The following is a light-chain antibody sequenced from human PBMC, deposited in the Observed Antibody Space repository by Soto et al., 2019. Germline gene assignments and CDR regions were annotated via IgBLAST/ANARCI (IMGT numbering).Light chain of an antibody. Sequence: SYELTQPPSVSVSPGQTASITCSGDKLGDKYACWYQQKSGQSPVLVIYQDSKRPSGIPERFSGPNSGNTATLTISGTQAMDEADYYCQAWDSSLGVFGTGTKVTVL. J-gene: IGLJ1*01. CDR3: QAWDSSLGV. CDR1: KLGDKY. CDR2: QDS. V-gene: IGLV3-1*01.